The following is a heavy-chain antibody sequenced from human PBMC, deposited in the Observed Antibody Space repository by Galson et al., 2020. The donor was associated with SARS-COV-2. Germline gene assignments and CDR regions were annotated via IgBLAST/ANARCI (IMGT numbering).Heavy chain of an antibody. V-gene: IGHV4-4*02. CDR2: IYHSGST. D-gene: IGHD2-15*01. J-gene: IGHJ4*02. Sequence: SETLSLTCAVSGGPISSSNWWSWVRQPPGKGLEWIGEIYHSGSTNYNPSLKSRVTISVDKSKNQFSLKLSSVTAADTAVYYCTRIVVVVAANVDWGQGTLVTVSS. CDR3: TRIVVVVAANVD. CDR1: GGPISSSNW.